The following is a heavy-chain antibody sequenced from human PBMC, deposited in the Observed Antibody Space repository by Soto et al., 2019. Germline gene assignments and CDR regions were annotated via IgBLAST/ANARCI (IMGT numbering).Heavy chain of an antibody. V-gene: IGHV1-18*04. J-gene: IGHJ4*02. CDR3: ARNILIQRREQWLTLCY. CDR1: GYTFTSYG. D-gene: IGHD6-19*01. Sequence: QVQLVQSGAEVKKPGASVKVSCQASGYTFTSYGISWVRQSPGQVLEWMGWISAYKGNTNYAQKLQGRVTMTTDTSTRTSYMELRSVRSDDKAVDYCARNILIQRREQWLTLCYWGQGTLVTVSA. CDR2: ISAYKGNT.